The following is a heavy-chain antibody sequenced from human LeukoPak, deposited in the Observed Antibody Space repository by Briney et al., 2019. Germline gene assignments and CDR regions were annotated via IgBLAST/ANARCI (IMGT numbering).Heavy chain of an antibody. CDR2: IYPGDSDT. D-gene: IGHD3-22*01. Sequence: PGESLKISCKGSGTGFTSYWMGGGRKRPGKGPEWMWIIYPGDSDTRYSPSFQGQVTISADKPVSTAYLQWSSLKASDTAMYYCAAFRGGSSGYWGQGTLVTVSS. CDR1: GTGFTSYW. CDR3: AAFRGGSSGY. V-gene: IGHV5-51*01. J-gene: IGHJ4*02.